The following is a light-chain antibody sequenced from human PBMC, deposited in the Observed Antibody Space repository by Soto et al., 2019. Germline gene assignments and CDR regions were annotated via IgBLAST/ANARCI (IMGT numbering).Light chain of an antibody. CDR2: GAS. CDR1: QSVSSSY. Sequence: DIVLTQSPGTLSLSPGERATLSCRASQSVSSSYLAWYQQKPGQAPRLLIYGASSRATGIPDRFSGSGSGTDSTITISILESEDFAVYYCQQYGSSPFTFGPGTKVDIK. J-gene: IGKJ3*01. V-gene: IGKV3-20*01. CDR3: QQYGSSPFT.